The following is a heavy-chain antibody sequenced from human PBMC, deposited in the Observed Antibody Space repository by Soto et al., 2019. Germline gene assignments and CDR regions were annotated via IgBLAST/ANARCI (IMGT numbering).Heavy chain of an antibody. D-gene: IGHD2-2*01. CDR3: AKDSGYQLPDNYFYYGLDV. V-gene: IGHV3-30*18. CDR1: GFTFTSHA. Sequence: QGQLVECGGGVVQPGRSLRLSCAASGFTFTSHAMHWVRQTPGKGLEWVAAISCDEIEKKYASSMKGRFTVSRDNVKNTLSLQMNSLRPEDTAVYYCAKDSGYQLPDNYFYYGLDVWGQGTTVSVSS. CDR2: ISCDEIEK. J-gene: IGHJ6*02.